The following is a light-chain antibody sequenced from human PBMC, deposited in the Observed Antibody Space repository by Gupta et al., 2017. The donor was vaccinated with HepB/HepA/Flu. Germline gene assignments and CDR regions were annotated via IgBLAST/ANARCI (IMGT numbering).Light chain of an antibody. V-gene: IGLV2-23*02. CDR1: SSDVGSYNL. CDR2: EVS. J-gene: IGLJ2*01. Sequence: QSALPQPASVSGSPGQSITISCSGSSSDVGSYNLVSWYQQHPGKAPKLMISEVSKRPSGVSNRFSGSKSGNTASLTISGRQDEDEANYYCSSYAGSNILIFGGGTKLTVL. CDR3: SSYAGSNILI.